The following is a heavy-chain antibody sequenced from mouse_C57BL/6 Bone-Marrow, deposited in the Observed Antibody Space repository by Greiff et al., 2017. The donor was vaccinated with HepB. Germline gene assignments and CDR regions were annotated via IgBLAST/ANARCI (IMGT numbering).Heavy chain of an antibody. CDR2: IDPETGGT. D-gene: IGHD1-1*01. J-gene: IGHJ2*01. Sequence: QVQLQQSGAELVRPGASVTLSCKASGYTFTDYEMHWVKQTPVHGLEWIGAIDPETGGTAYNQKFKGKAILTADKSSSTAYMELRSLTSEDSAVYYCTGSTVVVFDYWGQGTTLTVSS. CDR1: GYTFTDYE. V-gene: IGHV1-15*01. CDR3: TGSTVVVFDY.